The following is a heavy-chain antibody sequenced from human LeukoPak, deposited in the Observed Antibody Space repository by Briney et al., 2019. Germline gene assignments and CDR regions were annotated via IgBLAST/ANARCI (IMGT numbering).Heavy chain of an antibody. D-gene: IGHD2-2*01. J-gene: IGHJ4*02. CDR1: GYTFTGYY. V-gene: IGHV1-2*02. CDR3: ARGLRGSPAFDY. CDR2: INPNSGGT. Sequence: ASVKVSCKASGYTFTGYYVHWVRQAPGQGLEWMGWINPNSGGTNYAQKFQGRVTMSRDTSISTAYMELSRLRSVDTAVYYCARGLRGSPAFDYWGQGTLVTVSS.